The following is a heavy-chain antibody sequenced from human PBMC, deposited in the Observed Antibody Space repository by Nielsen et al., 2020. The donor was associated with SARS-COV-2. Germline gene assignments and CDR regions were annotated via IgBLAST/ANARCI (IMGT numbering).Heavy chain of an antibody. CDR2: IYYSGST. V-gene: IGHV4-39*01. Sequence: SETLSLTCTVSGGSISSSSYYWGWIRQPPGKGLEWIGSIYYSGSTYYNPSLQSRVTISVDTSKNQFSLKLSSVTAADTAVYYCARHYYYDSSGYFGGLEYWGQGTLVTVSS. CDR3: ARHYYYDSSGYFGGLEY. J-gene: IGHJ4*02. D-gene: IGHD3-22*01. CDR1: GGSISSSSYY.